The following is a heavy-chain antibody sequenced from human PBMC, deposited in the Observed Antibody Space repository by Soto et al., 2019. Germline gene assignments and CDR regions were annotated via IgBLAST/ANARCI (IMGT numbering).Heavy chain of an antibody. J-gene: IGHJ4*02. CDR3: ARRIDMGPTDRFFDY. CDR2: IYYSGST. Sequence: SETLSLTCTVSGGSISSYYWSWIRQPPGKGLEWIGYIYYSGSTNYNPSLKSRVTISVDTSKNQFSLKLSSVTAADTAVYYCARRIDMGPTDRFFDYWGQGTLVTVSS. CDR1: GGSISSYY. V-gene: IGHV4-59*08. D-gene: IGHD1-26*01.